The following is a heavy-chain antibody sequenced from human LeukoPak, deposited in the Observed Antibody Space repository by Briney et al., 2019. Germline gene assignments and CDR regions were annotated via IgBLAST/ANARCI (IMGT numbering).Heavy chain of an antibody. CDR3: ATTVVLWFGELLGAAFDY. CDR2: FDPGDGEV. CDR1: GYALIELS. D-gene: IGHD3-10*01. Sequence: GASVKVSCKVSGYALIELSMHWVRQAPGKGLEWMGGFDPGDGEVTFAQKFRGRVTLTEDTSTDTAYMELSSLRSEDTAVYYCATTVVLWFGELLGAAFDYGGQGTLVTVSS. V-gene: IGHV1-24*01. J-gene: IGHJ4*02.